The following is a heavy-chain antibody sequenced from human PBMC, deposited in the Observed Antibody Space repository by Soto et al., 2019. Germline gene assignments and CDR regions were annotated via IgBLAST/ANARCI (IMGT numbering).Heavy chain of an antibody. J-gene: IGHJ6*02. Sequence: GGSLRLSCAASGFTFSSYDMHWVRQATGKGLEWVSAIGTAGDTYYPGSVKDRFTISRENAKNSLYLQMNSLRAGDTAVYYCARGARDQKITISGAGRSYYYYGMDVWGQGTTVTVSS. CDR1: GFTFSSYD. V-gene: IGHV3-13*01. CDR3: ARGARDQKITISGAGRSYYYYGMDV. CDR2: IGTAGDT. D-gene: IGHD3-3*01.